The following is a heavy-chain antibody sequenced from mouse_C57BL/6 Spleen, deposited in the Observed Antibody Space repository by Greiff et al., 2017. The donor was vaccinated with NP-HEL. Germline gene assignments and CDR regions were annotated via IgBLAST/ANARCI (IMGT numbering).Heavy chain of an antibody. J-gene: IGHJ3*01. V-gene: IGHV1-50*01. CDR1: GYTFTSYW. D-gene: IGHD2-4*01. CDR2: IDPSDSYT. Sequence: VQLQQPGAELVKPGASVKLSCKASGYTFTSYWMQWVKQRPGQGLEWIGEIDPSDSYTNYNQKFQGKATLTVDTSSSTAYMQLSSLTSEDSAVSYCASGYDYAAWFAYWGQGTLVTVSA. CDR3: ASGYDYAAWFAY.